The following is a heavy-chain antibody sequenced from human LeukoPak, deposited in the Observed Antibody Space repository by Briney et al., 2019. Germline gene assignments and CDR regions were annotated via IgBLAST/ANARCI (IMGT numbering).Heavy chain of an antibody. V-gene: IGHV1-69*05. Sequence: SVKVSCKASGYTFTSYAISWVRQAPGQGLEWMGRIIPIFGTANYAQKFQGRVTITTDESTSTAYMELSSLRSEDTAVYYCARERGDSSGYTPPYFDYWGQGTLVTVSS. CDR2: IIPIFGTA. CDR1: GYTFTSYA. J-gene: IGHJ4*02. CDR3: ARERGDSSGYTPPYFDY. D-gene: IGHD3-22*01.